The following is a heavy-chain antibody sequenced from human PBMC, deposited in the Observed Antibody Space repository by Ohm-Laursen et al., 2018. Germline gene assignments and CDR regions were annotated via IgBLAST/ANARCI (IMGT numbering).Heavy chain of an antibody. CDR3: ARAVGAVAGVFDY. J-gene: IGHJ4*02. Sequence: SLRLSCAASGFTFDDYGMSWVRQAPGKGLEWVSGINWNGGSTGYADSVKGRFTISRDNAKNSLYLQMNSLRAEDTAVYYCARAVGAVAGVFDYWGQGTLVTVSS. D-gene: IGHD6-19*01. V-gene: IGHV3-20*04. CDR2: INWNGGST. CDR1: GFTFDDYG.